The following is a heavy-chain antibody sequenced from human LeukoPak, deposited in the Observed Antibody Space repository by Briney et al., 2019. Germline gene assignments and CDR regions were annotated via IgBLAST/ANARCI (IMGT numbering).Heavy chain of an antibody. CDR3: ARYSGSYHFDY. D-gene: IGHD1-26*01. J-gene: IGHJ4*02. Sequence: GGSLRLSCAASGFSFSTYWMSWVRQAPGKGLEWVANIKQDGSAEYYADSVKGRFSISRDNAKNTLYLQMNSLRAEDTAVYYCARYSGSYHFDYWGQGTLVTVSS. V-gene: IGHV3-7*01. CDR1: GFSFSTYW. CDR2: IKQDGSAE.